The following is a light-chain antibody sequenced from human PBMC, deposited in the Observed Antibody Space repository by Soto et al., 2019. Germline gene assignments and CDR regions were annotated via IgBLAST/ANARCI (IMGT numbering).Light chain of an antibody. Sequence: HMTQSPSSLSASVGDRVTITCRASQRITTYLNWYQQKPGKAPKLLISTAATLQGGVPSRFSGSGSGTDFTLTITTLQPEDFATYFCQQSYSTPYTFGQGTKLEIK. CDR1: QRITTY. CDR3: QQSYSTPYT. CDR2: TAA. J-gene: IGKJ2*01. V-gene: IGKV1-39*01.